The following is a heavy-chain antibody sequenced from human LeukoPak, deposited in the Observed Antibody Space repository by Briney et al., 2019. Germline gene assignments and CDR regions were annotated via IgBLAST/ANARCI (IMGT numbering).Heavy chain of an antibody. V-gene: IGHV4-61*02. CDR3: ARDSPVQRSDYFDY. D-gene: IGHD3-3*01. Sequence: PSETLSLTCTVPGGSINFDNYYWSWIRQPAGKGLEWIGRVYTSGSTTYNPSLKSRVTISIDTSKNQFSLEMTSVTAADSAVYYCARDSPVQRSDYFDYWGQGALVAVSS. J-gene: IGHJ4*02. CDR2: VYTSGST. CDR1: GGSINFDNYY.